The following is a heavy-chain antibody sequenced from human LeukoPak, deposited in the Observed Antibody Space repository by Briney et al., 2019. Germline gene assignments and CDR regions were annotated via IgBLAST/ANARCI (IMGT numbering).Heavy chain of an antibody. D-gene: IGHD1-26*01. CDR1: GYTFTSYG. CDR3: ARAKWELGGPFGY. J-gene: IGHJ4*02. CDR2: ISAYNGNT. Sequence: ATVKVSCKASGYTFTSYGISWVQQAPGQGLEWMGWISAYNGNTNYAQKLQGRVTMTTDTCTSTAYMELRSLRSDDRAVYYCARAKWELGGPFGYWGQGTLVTVSS. V-gene: IGHV1-18*01.